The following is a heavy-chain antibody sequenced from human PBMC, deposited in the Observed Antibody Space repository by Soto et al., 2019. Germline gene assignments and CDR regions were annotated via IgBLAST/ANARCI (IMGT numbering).Heavy chain of an antibody. CDR3: ARYDFWSGPYRNYGMDV. CDR1: GYSFTIYC. D-gene: IGHD3-3*01. Sequence: GEALKISCNGSGYSFTIYCIGSVLQMRGKGLEWMGIIYPGDSDARYSPSFQGQVTSSADKSISTAYLQWSSLKASDTAMYYCARYDFWSGPYRNYGMDVCGQGTTVTVSS. V-gene: IGHV5-51*01. CDR2: IYPGDSDA. J-gene: IGHJ6*02.